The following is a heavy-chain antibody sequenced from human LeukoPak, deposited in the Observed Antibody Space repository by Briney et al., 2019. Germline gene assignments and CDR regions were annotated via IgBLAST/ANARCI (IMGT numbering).Heavy chain of an antibody. Sequence: PGGSLRLSCAASGFTFDDYGMSWVRQAPGKGLEWVSGLNWNGGSTGYADSVKGRFTISRDNAKNSLYLQMSSLRAEDTALYHCARGYNWNYPNWFDPWGQGTLVTVSS. CDR1: GFTFDDYG. J-gene: IGHJ5*02. CDR3: ARGYNWNYPNWFDP. D-gene: IGHD1-7*01. V-gene: IGHV3-20*01. CDR2: LNWNGGST.